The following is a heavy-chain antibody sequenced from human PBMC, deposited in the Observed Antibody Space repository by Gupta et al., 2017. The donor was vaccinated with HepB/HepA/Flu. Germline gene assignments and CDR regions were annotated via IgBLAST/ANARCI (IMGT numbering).Heavy chain of an antibody. J-gene: IGHJ6*02. CDR3: VAGDFYYYGMDV. Sequence: EVQLVESGGGLVQPGGSVRLSCAASGFTFRAYWMTWVRQSPGKGLEWVANIKHDGSEEYYVDSVKGRFTISRDNAKNSLYLQMNSLRVEDTAVYFAVAGDFYYYGMDVWGQGTTVTVSS. D-gene: IGHD6-19*01. CDR1: GFTFRAYW. CDR2: IKHDGSEE. V-gene: IGHV3-7*01.